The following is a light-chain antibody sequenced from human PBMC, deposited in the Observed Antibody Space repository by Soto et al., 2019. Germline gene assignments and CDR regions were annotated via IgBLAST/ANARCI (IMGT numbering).Light chain of an antibody. Sequence: EIVMTQSPATLSVSPGERATLSCRASQSVNNNLAWYQQKPGQAPRLLISGASTRATGIPARFSGSGSGTEFTLTISSLQSEEFAVYYCQQYNNWPLTFGGGTKVEIK. V-gene: IGKV3-15*01. CDR3: QQYNNWPLT. CDR1: QSVNNN. J-gene: IGKJ4*01. CDR2: GAS.